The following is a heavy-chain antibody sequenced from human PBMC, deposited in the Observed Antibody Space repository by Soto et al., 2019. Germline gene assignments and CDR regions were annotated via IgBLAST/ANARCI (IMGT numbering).Heavy chain of an antibody. V-gene: IGHV1-24*01. D-gene: IGHD3-16*02. J-gene: IGHJ4*01. CDR1: GYTLTELS. CDR3: ATAELSSGYYFDY. CDR2: FDPEDGET. Sequence: GASVKVSCKVSGYTLTELSMHWVRQAPGKGLEWMGGFDPEDGETIYAQKFQGRVTMTEDTSTDTAYMELSSLRSEDTAVYYCATAELSSGYYFDYWGQEPWSPSPQ.